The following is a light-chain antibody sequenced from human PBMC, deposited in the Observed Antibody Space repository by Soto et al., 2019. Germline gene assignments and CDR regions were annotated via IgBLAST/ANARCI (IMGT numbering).Light chain of an antibody. CDR3: QEYDGATIP. CDR2: DAS. J-gene: IGKJ5*01. Sequence: EIVLTQSPDTLSLSPGERATLSCRASQSIRSERLAWYQQKPGQAPRLVIFDASNRASGMPERFSGSGSGTDFTLTTARLEPEDFAVYYCQEYDGATIPFGLGTRLEIX. V-gene: IGKV3-20*01. CDR1: QSIRSER.